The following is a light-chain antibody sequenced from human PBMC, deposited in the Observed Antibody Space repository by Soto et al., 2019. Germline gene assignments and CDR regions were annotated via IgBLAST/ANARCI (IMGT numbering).Light chain of an antibody. CDR1: QNVNNDR. CDR3: QHYDESPRT. CDR2: GVF. J-gene: IGKJ2*01. V-gene: IGKV3-20*01. Sequence: EIVLTQSPGTVSLSPGERAILSCKTSQNVNNDRLAWYQQKPGQSPRLLVYGVFNRASDIPGRFSGSGSGTDFTLTISGLEPADSATYSGQHYDESPRTFGLGTKVEIK.